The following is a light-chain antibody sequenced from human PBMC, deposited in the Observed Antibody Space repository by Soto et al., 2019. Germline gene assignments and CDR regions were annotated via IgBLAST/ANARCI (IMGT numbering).Light chain of an antibody. CDR2: EAS. CDR1: HDISTF. Sequence: DIQLTQSPSLLSASIGDRVTITCRASHDISTFLAWYQQKPGQAPKLLIYEASTLQSGVPSRFSGSGSGTEFTLTIRSLLPEDFASYHCQQLHTLPFTFGQGKRL. J-gene: IGKJ5*01. CDR3: QQLHTLPFT. V-gene: IGKV1-9*01.